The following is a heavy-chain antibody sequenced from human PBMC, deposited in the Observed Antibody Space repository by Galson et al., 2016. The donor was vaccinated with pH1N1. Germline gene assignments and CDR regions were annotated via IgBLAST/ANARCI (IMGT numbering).Heavy chain of an antibody. V-gene: IGHV3-23*01. CDR2: ISGSGGST. CDR1: GFTFRSYA. CDR3: AKTLTHDEIYDAFDI. J-gene: IGHJ3*02. D-gene: IGHD2/OR15-2a*01. Sequence: SLRLSCAASGFTFRSYAMRWVRQAPGKGLEWVAAISGSGGSTYYADSVKGRVTISRDNSKNTLYLQMNSLRAEDTALYYCAKTLTHDEIYDAFDIWGQGTMVTVSS.